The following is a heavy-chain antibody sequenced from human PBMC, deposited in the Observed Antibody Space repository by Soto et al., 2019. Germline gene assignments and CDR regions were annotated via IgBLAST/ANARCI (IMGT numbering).Heavy chain of an antibody. V-gene: IGHV4-34*01. D-gene: IGHD3-9*01. Sequence: QVQLQQWGAGLLKPSETLSLTCAVYGGSFSGYYWSWIRQPPGKGLEWIGEINHSGSTNYNPSLKSQVTISVDTSKNQFSRKLSSVTAADTAVYYCARMPSKYDILTGYYTLYFDYWGQGTLVTVSS. CDR3: ARMPSKYDILTGYYTLYFDY. J-gene: IGHJ4*02. CDR1: GGSFSGYY. CDR2: INHSGST.